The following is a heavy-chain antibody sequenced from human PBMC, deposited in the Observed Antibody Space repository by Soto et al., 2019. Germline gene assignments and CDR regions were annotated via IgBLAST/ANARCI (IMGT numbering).Heavy chain of an antibody. V-gene: IGHV5-51*01. Sequence: GESLKISCKGSGYSFTSHWIGWVRQMPGKGLEWMGIMFPGDSDTRYSPSFQGQVTISAHTSISTTYLQWSSLKASDTAMYYCARRPYFSSSDCYKGQIFNYWCQGTLVTVSS. J-gene: IGHJ4*02. CDR2: MFPGDSDT. CDR3: ARRPYFSSSDCYKGQIFNY. CDR1: GYSFTSHW. D-gene: IGHD2-2*02.